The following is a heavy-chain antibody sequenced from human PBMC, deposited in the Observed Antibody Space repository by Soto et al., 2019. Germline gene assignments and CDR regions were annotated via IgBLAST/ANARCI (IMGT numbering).Heavy chain of an antibody. CDR1: GGSYSIYA. CDR3: ARDRRQQLERGIFDY. J-gene: IGHJ4*02. Sequence: FSVKVARKASGGSYSIYAISRVRQTPGQGLEWMGGIIPIFGTANYAQKFQGRVTITADESTSTAYMELSSLRSEDTAVYYCARDRRQQLERGIFDYWGQGTLVTVSS. D-gene: IGHD6-13*01. V-gene: IGHV1-69*13. CDR2: IIPIFGTA.